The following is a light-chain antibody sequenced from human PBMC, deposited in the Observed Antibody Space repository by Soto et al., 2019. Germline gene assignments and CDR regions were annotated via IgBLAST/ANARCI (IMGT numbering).Light chain of an antibody. CDR1: QSVSSY. CDR3: QQRSTWPLT. V-gene: IGKV3-11*01. J-gene: IGKJ4*01. Sequence: EIVLTQSPATLSLSPGERATLSCRASQSVSSYLAWYQQKPGQAPRLLIYDASNRATGIPARFSGSGSGTDLTLTISSLEPEDFALYYCQQRSTWPLTFGGGTKVEIK. CDR2: DAS.